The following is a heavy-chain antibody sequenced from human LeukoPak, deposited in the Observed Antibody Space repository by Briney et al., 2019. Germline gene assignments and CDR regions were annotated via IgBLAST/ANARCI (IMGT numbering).Heavy chain of an antibody. CDR1: GFTFSSYA. CDR2: ISGSGGST. CDR3: AKDPLYSGSYYFDY. Sequence: GGSLRLSCAASGFTFSSYAMSWVRQAPGKGLEWVSAISGSGGSTYYEDSVKGRFTISRDNSKNTLYLQMNSLRAEDTAVYYCAKDPLYSGSYYFDYWGQGTLVTVSS. D-gene: IGHD1-26*01. V-gene: IGHV3-23*01. J-gene: IGHJ4*02.